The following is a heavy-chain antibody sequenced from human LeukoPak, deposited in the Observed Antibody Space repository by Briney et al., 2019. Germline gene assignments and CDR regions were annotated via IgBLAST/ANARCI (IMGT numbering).Heavy chain of an antibody. V-gene: IGHV4-61*02. CDR3: ARVDGSCSGGSCPSGNWFDP. CDR1: GGSISSGRNY. CDR2: IYIFSGST. J-gene: IGHJ5*02. D-gene: IGHD2-15*01. Sequence: SETLSLTCTVSGGSISSGRNYWTWIRQPAGKGLEWIGRIYIFSGSTNYNPSLKSRVTISVDTSKNQFSLKLTSVTAADAAVYYCARVDGSCSGGSCPSGNWFDPWGQGTLVTVSS.